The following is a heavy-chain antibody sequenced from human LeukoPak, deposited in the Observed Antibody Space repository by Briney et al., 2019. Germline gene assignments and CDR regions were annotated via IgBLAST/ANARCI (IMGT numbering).Heavy chain of an antibody. CDR1: GHTFTGYY. J-gene: IGHJ6*02. Sequence: ASVKVSCKASGHTFTGYYMHWVRQAPGQGLEWMGWINPNSGGTNYAQKFQGWVTMTRDTSISTAYMELSRLRSDDTAVYYCARDSGIAAAGHYYYYYGMDVWGQGTTVTVSS. D-gene: IGHD6-13*01. CDR2: INPNSGGT. V-gene: IGHV1-2*04. CDR3: ARDSGIAAAGHYYYYYGMDV.